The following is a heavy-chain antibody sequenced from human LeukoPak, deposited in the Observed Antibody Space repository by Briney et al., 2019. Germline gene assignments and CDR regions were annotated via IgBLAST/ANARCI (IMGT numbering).Heavy chain of an antibody. V-gene: IGHV1-18*01. J-gene: IGHJ6*03. CDR1: GYTITSYG. Sequence: ASVKVSCKASGYTITSYGISWVRQAPGQGLEWMGWISAYNGNTNYAQKLQGRVTMTTDTSTSTAYMELRSLRSDDTAVYYCARMYSGYYYYYYMDVWGKGTTVTVSS. CDR2: ISAYNGNT. D-gene: IGHD2-21*01. CDR3: ARMYSGYYYYYYMDV.